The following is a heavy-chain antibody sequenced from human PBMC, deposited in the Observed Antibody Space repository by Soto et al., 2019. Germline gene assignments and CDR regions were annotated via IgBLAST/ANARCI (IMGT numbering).Heavy chain of an antibody. CDR1: GFTFSSYA. V-gene: IGHV3-30-3*01. CDR3: ARGAGDSSGYHANYFDY. J-gene: IGHJ4*02. CDR2: ISYDGSNK. D-gene: IGHD3-22*01. Sequence: SLRLSCAASGFTFSSYAMHWVRQAPGKGLEWVAVISYDGSNKYYADSVKGRFTISRDNSKNTLYLQMNSLRAEDTAVYYCARGAGDSSGYHANYFDYWDQGTLVTVSS.